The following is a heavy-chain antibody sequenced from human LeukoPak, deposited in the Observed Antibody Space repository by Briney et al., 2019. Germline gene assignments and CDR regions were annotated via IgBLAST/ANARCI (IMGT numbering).Heavy chain of an antibody. CDR3: ARQHSSGWYRHFDY. CDR1: GYSFINYY. J-gene: IGHJ4*02. D-gene: IGHD6-19*01. Sequence: GESLKISCRCSGYSFINYYIGWVRQMPGKGLEWMGVTYPGGSDTRYSPSFQGQVTISADKSTTTVYLQWSSLKASDSGMYYCARQHSSGWYRHFDYWGQGTLVSVSS. CDR2: TYPGGSDT. V-gene: IGHV5-51*01.